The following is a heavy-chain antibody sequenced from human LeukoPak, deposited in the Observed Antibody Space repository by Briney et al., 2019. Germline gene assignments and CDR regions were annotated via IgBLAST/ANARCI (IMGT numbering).Heavy chain of an antibody. D-gene: IGHD2-2*01. CDR3: ARDSEIVVVPAALDY. CDR1: GFTFSSYA. V-gene: IGHV3-48*04. Sequence: GGSLRLSCAASGFTFSSYAMSWVRQAPGKGLEWVSYISSSGSTIYYADSVKGRFTLSRDNAKNSLYLQMNSLRAEDTAVYYCARDSEIVVVPAALDYWGQGTLVTVSS. CDR2: ISSSGSTI. J-gene: IGHJ4*02.